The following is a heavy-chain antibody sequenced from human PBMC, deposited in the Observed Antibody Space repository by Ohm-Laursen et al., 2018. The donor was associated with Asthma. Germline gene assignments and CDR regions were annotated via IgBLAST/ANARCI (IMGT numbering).Heavy chain of an antibody. CDR1: GFTFSSYA. CDR2: IWYDGSNK. Sequence: SLRLSCAAPGFTFSSYAMHWVRQAPGKGLEWVAVIWYDGSNKYYADSVKGRFTISRDNSKNTLYLQMNSLRAEDTAVYYCARVHWDYWGQGTLVTVSS. J-gene: IGHJ4*02. V-gene: IGHV3-33*08. CDR3: ARVHWDY.